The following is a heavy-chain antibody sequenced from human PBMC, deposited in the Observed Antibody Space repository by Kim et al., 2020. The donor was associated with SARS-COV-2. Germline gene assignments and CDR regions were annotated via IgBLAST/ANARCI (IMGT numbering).Heavy chain of an antibody. CDR3: ARSEHLGQGFRH. CDR2: TYYRSNWNY. Sequence: SQTLSLTCAISGDSVSSNYAGWNWIRESPPRGLEWLGRTYYRSNWNYDFAISVKSRMNINPDTSKNQFSLQLHSVTPDDTGVYYCARSEHLGQGFRHWGQGILVTVSS. CDR1: GDSVSSNYAG. V-gene: IGHV6-1*01. D-gene: IGHD1-26*01. J-gene: IGHJ4*02.